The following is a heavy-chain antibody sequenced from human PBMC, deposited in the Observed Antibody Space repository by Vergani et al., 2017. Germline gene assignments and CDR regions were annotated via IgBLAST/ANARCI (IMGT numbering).Heavy chain of an antibody. CDR2: IKQRGNEK. J-gene: IGHJ1*01. Sequence: EVQLVESGGALVQPGGSLRLSCTASGFTFSNYWMSWVRQAPGKGLEWVANIKQRGNEKHYVDSVKGRFTISRDNARQTLYLQMSSLRVDDTAIYYCVRDIGAAGPWGYCQHWGQGTLVSVAS. CDR1: GFTFSNYW. CDR3: VRDIGAAGPWGYCQH. V-gene: IGHV3-7*01. D-gene: IGHD6-13*01.